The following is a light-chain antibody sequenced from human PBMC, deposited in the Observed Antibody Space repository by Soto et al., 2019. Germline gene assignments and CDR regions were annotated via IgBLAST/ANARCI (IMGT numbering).Light chain of an antibody. J-gene: IGLJ1*01. CDR3: SSYAGSNNYV. V-gene: IGLV2-8*01. CDR1: SSDVGGYNY. Sequence: QSVLTQPASVSGSPGQSITISCSGTSSDVGGYNYISWYQQHPGKAHKLMIYEVSKRPSGVPDRFSGSKSGNTASLTVSGLQAEDEADYYCSSYAGSNNYVFGTGTKVTVL. CDR2: EVS.